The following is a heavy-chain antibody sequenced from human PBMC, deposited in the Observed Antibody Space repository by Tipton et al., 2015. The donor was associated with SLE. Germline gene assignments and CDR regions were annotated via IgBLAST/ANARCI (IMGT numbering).Heavy chain of an antibody. Sequence: TLSLTCTVSGGSLSSSSYYWGWIRQPPGKGLEWIGTINTNYNPSLKSRVSISADTSKNQFSLKLSSVTAADTAVYYCARYKAATMRDDWGQGALVTVSS. J-gene: IGHJ4*02. V-gene: IGHV4-39*01. CDR2: INT. D-gene: IGHD2-15*01. CDR3: ARYKAATMRDD. CDR1: GGSLSSSSYY.